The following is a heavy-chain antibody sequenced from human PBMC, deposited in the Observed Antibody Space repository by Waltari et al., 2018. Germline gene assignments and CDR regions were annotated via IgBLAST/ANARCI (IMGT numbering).Heavy chain of an antibody. D-gene: IGHD2-2*01. J-gene: IGHJ4*02. Sequence: EVQLVESGGGLVQPGVSLRLSCGASGFTFSRYWMSWVRHTPGKGLKWVANINYDGSQKYYVDSVKGRFTISRDNAKNSVYLQMNSLRVEDTAVYYCAKSRGFEYWGQGALITVSS. V-gene: IGHV3-7*01. CDR1: GFTFSRYW. CDR3: AKSRGFEY. CDR2: INYDGSQK.